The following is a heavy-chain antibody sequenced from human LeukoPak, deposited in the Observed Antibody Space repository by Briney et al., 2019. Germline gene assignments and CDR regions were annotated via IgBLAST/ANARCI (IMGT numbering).Heavy chain of an antibody. V-gene: IGHV4-59*08. J-gene: IGHJ4*02. CDR2: IYYSVST. D-gene: IGHD3-16*01. CDR3: ARLQYDYVWGSPFDY. CDR1: GGSISSYY. Sequence: SETLSLTCTVSGGSISSYYWSWIRQPPGKGLEWIGYIYYSVSTNYNPSLKSRVTISLDTSKNHFSLRLTSLTAADTAVYYCARLQYDYVWGSPFDYWGQGTLVTVSS.